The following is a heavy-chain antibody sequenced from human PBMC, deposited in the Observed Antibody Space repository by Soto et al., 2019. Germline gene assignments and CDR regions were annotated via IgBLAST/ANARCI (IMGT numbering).Heavy chain of an antibody. CDR1: GYTFTSYY. V-gene: IGHV1-46*03. CDR3: ARDRSRACFGEFEIDY. Sequence: ASVKVSCKASGYTFTSYYMHWVRQAPGQGLEWMGIINPSGGSTSYAQKFQGRVTMTRDTSTSTVYMELSSLRSEDTAVYYCARDRSRACFGEFEIDYWGQGTLVTVSS. CDR2: INPSGGST. D-gene: IGHD3-10*01. J-gene: IGHJ4*02.